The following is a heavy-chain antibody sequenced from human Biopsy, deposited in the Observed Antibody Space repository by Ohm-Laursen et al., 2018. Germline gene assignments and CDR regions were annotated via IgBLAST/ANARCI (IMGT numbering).Heavy chain of an antibody. Sequence: ASVKVSCKVSGYTPTELSMHWVRQAPGKGLEWMGGFAPENGKTVYAQNFQARVSMTEDTSTDTAYMELRSLRSEDTAVYYCAADINVWNVNYWGQGTQVTVPS. CDR3: AADINVWNVNY. J-gene: IGHJ4*02. CDR1: GYTPTELS. CDR2: FAPENGKT. V-gene: IGHV1-24*01. D-gene: IGHD1-1*01.